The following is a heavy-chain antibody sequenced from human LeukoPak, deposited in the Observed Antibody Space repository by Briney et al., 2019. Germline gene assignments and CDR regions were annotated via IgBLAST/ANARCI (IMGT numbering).Heavy chain of an antibody. CDR1: GFTFSSYG. CDR3: ARARSRDGYKSH. V-gene: IGHV3-33*01. D-gene: IGHD5-24*01. CDR2: IWYDGSNK. J-gene: IGHJ3*01. Sequence: PGGSLRLSCAASGFTFSSYGMHWVRQAPGKGLEWVAVIWYDGSNKYYADSVKGRFTISRDNSKNTLYLQMNSLRAEDTAVYYCARARSRDGYKSHWGQGTMVTVSS.